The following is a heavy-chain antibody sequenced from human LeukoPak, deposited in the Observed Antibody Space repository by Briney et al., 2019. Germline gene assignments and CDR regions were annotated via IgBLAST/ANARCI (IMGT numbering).Heavy chain of an antibody. Sequence: SETLSLTCDVYDGSFSGYCWSWIRQPPGKGLEWIGEINHSGSTNYNPSLKSRVTISLDTSKSQFSLKVRYVTAADTAVYYCARGLNDSWTGENYWGQGTLVTVSS. CDR2: INHSGST. J-gene: IGHJ4*02. CDR1: DGSFSGYC. D-gene: IGHD3-3*01. CDR3: ARGLNDSWTGENY. V-gene: IGHV4-34*01.